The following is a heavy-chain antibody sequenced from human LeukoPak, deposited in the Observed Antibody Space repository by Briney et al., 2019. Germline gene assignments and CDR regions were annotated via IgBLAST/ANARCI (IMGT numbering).Heavy chain of an antibody. J-gene: IGHJ4*02. Sequence: QPGGSLRLSCAASGFTVSSNYMTWVRQAPGKGLEWVSVIYSGGSTYYADSVKGRFTISRDNSKNTVYLQMNSLRAEDTAVYYCARGSGWYRPIDYWGQGTLVTVSS. CDR1: GFTVSSNY. CDR3: ARGSGWYRPIDY. D-gene: IGHD6-19*01. V-gene: IGHV3-66*02. CDR2: IYSGGST.